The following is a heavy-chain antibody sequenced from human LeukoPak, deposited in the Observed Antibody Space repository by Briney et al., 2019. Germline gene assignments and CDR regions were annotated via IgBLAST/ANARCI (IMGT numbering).Heavy chain of an antibody. J-gene: IGHJ4*02. V-gene: IGHV3-7*01. CDR1: GFTFSSYW. CDR3: ARDFSSGWYDY. CDR2: IKQDGSEK. Sequence: GGSLRLSCGASGFTFSSYWMSWVRQAPGKGLEWVANIKQDGSEKYYVDSVKGRFTISRDNAKNSLYLQMNSLRAEDTAVYYCARDFSSGWYDYWGQGTLVTVSS. D-gene: IGHD6-19*01.